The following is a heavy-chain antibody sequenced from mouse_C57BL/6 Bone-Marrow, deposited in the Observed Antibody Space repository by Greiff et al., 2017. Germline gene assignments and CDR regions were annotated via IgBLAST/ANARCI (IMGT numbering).Heavy chain of an antibody. J-gene: IGHJ4*01. CDR2: IYPGDGDT. CDR3: ARTPRDAMDY. Sequence: VKLMESGAELVKPGASVKISCKASGYAFSSYWMNWVKQRPGKGLEWIGQIYPGDGDTNDNGKFKGKDTLTADKSSSTAYMPLSSLTSEDSTVYFCARTPRDAMDYWGQGTSVTVSS. CDR1: GYAFSSYW. V-gene: IGHV1-80*01.